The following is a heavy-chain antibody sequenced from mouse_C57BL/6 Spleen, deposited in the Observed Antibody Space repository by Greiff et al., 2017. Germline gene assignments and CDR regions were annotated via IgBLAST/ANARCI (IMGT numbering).Heavy chain of an antibody. CDR1: GYTFTDYE. D-gene: IGHD2-3*01. Sequence: QVQLKQSGAELVRPGASVTLSCKASGYTFTDYEMHWVKQTPVHGLEWIGAIDPETGGPAYNQKFKGKAILTADKSSSTAYMELRSLTSEDSAVYYCTIPYDGYSYWGQGTLVTVSA. J-gene: IGHJ3*01. CDR2: IDPETGGP. CDR3: TIPYDGYSY. V-gene: IGHV1-15*01.